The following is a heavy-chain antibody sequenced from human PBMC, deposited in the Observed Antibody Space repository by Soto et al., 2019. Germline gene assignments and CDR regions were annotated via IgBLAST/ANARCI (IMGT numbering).Heavy chain of an antibody. V-gene: IGHV4-31*03. CDR2: IYYSGST. CDR3: ARSITGIAPYQFDY. CDR1: GGSISSGGYY. J-gene: IGHJ4*02. D-gene: IGHD1-20*01. Sequence: PSETLSLTCTVSGGSISSGGYYWSWIRQHPGKGLEWIGYIYYSGSTYYNPSLKSRVTISVDTSKNQFSLKLSSVTAADTAVYYCARSITGIAPYQFDYWGQGTLVTVSS.